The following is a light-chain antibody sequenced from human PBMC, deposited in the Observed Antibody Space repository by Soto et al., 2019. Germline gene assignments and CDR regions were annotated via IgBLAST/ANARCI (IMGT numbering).Light chain of an antibody. CDR2: GNS. Sequence: QSVLTQPPSVSGAPGQRVTISCTGSSSNIGAGYDVHWYQQLPGTAPKLLIYGNSNRPSGVPDRFSGSKSGTSASLAISGLQPEDEADYYCSSFTSVHTGVFGGGTKLTVL. CDR3: SSFTSVHTGV. CDR1: SSNIGAGYD. V-gene: IGLV1-40*01. J-gene: IGLJ3*02.